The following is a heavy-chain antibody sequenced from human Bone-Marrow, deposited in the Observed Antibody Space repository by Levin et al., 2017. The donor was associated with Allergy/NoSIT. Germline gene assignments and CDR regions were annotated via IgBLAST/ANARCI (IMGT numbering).Heavy chain of an antibody. CDR2: IRNKIEGGTT. V-gene: IGHV3-15*01. Sequence: ESLKISCSASGFPFRNDWMSWVRQAPGKGLEWVGLIRNKIEGGTTDYAAPVKGRFTISRDDSKSTLYLQMNSLKTEDTAVYYCTAYNSKDAYKFWGQGTMVTVSS. J-gene: IGHJ3*01. CDR1: GFPFRNDW. CDR3: TAYNSKDAYKF. D-gene: IGHD3-16*01.